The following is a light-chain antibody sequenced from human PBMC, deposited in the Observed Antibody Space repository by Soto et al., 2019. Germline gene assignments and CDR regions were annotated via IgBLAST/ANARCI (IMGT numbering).Light chain of an antibody. V-gene: IGKV3-20*01. CDR1: QSVSSSY. CDR2: GAS. Sequence: EIVLTQSPATLSLSPGERATLSCRASQSVSSSYLAWYQQKPGQAPRLLIFGASSRATGIPDRFSGSGSGTDFTLTTSRLEPEDFAVYYCQQYGSSPPTTFGQGTKLEIK. J-gene: IGKJ2*01. CDR3: QQYGSSPPTT.